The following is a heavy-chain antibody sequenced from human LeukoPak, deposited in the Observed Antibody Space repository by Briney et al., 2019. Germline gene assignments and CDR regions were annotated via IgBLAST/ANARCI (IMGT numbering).Heavy chain of an antibody. CDR3: AKLVSSGWYYDY. J-gene: IGHJ4*02. Sequence: SETLSLTCTVSGGXISSNYWSWIRQPPGKGLESIGYIYYSGSTNYNPSLKSRVTMSVDTSKNQFSLKVSSVTAADTAVYYCAKLVSSGWYYDYWGQGTLVTVSS. D-gene: IGHD6-19*01. CDR2: IYYSGST. V-gene: IGHV4-59*08. CDR1: GGXISSNY.